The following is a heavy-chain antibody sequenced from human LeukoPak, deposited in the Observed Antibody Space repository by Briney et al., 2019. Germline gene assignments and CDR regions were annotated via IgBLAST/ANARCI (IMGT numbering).Heavy chain of an antibody. D-gene: IGHD3-10*01. J-gene: IGHJ5*02. V-gene: IGHV3-21*01. CDR3: ARDPGYYYGSGSALFDP. CDR2: ISSSSSYI. CDR1: GFTFSSYS. Sequence: GGSLRLSCAASGFTFSSYSMNWVRQAPGKGLEWVSSISSSSSYIYYADSVKGRFTISRDNAKNSLYLQMNGLRAEDTAVYYCARDPGYYYGSGSALFDPWGQGTLVTVSS.